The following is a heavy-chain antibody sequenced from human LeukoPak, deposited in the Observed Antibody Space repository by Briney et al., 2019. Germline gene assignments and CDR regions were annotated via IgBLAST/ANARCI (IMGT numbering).Heavy chain of an antibody. V-gene: IGHV3-30-3*01. D-gene: IGHD3-22*01. CDR1: GFTFDDYA. CDR2: ISYDGSNK. Sequence: GRSLRLSCAASGFTFDDYAMHWVRQAPGKGLEWVAVISYDGSNKYYADSVKGRFTISRDNSKNTLYLQMNSLRAEDTAVYYCAREHHYDSSGYFGYWGQGTLVTVSS. J-gene: IGHJ4*02. CDR3: AREHHYDSSGYFGY.